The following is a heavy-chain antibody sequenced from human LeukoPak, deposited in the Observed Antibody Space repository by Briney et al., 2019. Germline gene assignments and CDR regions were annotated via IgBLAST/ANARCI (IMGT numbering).Heavy chain of an antibody. CDR3: ARMSNWNYQGFES. J-gene: IGHJ4*02. CDR2: IIPIFGTA. V-gene: IGHV1-69*13. Sequence: ASVKVSCKASGGTFSSYAISWVRQAPGQGLEWMGGIIPIFGTANYAQKFQGRVTITADESTSTAYMELSSLRSEDTAVYYCARMSNWNYQGFESWGQGTLVTVSS. D-gene: IGHD1-7*01. CDR1: GGTFSSYA.